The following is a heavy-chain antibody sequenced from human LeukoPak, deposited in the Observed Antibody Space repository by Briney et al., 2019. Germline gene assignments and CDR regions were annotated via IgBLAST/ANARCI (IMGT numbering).Heavy chain of an antibody. V-gene: IGHV3-7*01. CDR1: GFTFDSYG. J-gene: IGHJ5*02. Sequence: GGSLRLSCAASGFTFDSYGMSWVRQAPGRGLQWVANIKQDGSEKYFVYSEKGRFTISRDNAKNSLYLKMNSLRADNTAVYYCARSGITKGWFDPWGQGTLVTVSA. CDR2: IKQDGSEK. CDR3: ARSGITKGWFDP. D-gene: IGHD1-7*01.